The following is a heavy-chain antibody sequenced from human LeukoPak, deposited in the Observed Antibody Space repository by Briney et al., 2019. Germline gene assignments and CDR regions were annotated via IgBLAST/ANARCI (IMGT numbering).Heavy chain of an antibody. CDR2: ISSRGDST. CDR1: GFIFSNYA. V-gene: IGHV3-23*01. J-gene: IGHJ4*02. CDR3: VKGPRPDITVAHTVEN. Sequence: GGSLRLSCAAAGFIFSNYALSWVRQVPGRGLEWVSTISSRGDSTYVADSVKGRFTISRDNSENSLYLQMNTVRAEDTAVYYRVKGPRPDITVAHTVENWGQGTLVTVSS. D-gene: IGHD6-19*01.